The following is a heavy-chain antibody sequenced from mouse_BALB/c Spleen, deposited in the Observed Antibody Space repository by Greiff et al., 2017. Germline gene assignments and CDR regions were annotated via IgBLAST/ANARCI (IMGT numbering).Heavy chain of an antibody. CDR2: ISYSGST. CDR1: GYSITSDYA. CDR3: AREGLLRGYFDY. D-gene: IGHD2-3*01. V-gene: IGHV3-2*02. Sequence: EVKLQESGPGLVKPSQSLSLTCTVTGYSITSDYAWNWIRQFPGNKLEWIGYISYSGSTSYNPSLKSRISITRDTSKNQFFLQLNSVTTEDTATYYCAREGLLRGYFDYWGQGTTLTVSS. J-gene: IGHJ2*01.